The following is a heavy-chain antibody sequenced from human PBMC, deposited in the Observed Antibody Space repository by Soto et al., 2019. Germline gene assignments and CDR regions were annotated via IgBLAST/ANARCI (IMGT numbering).Heavy chain of an antibody. CDR3: GRGPREDTGYEYYFAY. D-gene: IGHD5-12*01. J-gene: IGHJ4*02. CDR2: IKQDGSAK. V-gene: IGHV3-7*04. Sequence: EVQLVESGGGLVQPGGSLRLSCAGSGFTFSSYWMSWVRQTPDKGLEWVAKIKQDGSAKSYVDSVKGRFTISRDNARNSLALEMDSLRAEGSAVFFCGRGPREDTGYEYYFAYWGQGTLVTVSS. CDR1: GFTFSSYW.